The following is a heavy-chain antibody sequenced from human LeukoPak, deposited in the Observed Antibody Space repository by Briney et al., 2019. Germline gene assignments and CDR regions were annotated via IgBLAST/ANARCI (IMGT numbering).Heavy chain of an antibody. V-gene: IGHV3-23*01. J-gene: IGHJ4*02. CDR3: GKDSRPSVTTFRSRWTDY. D-gene: IGHD4-11*01. CDR1: GFTFHNHG. Sequence: GGSLRLSCEASGFTFHNHGMSWVRQAPGKGLGWISVISGISMSTYYADSVKGRFTVSRDNSKNTVYLQMSSLRVEDSAIYYCGKDSRPSVTTFRSRWTDYWGQGTLVTVSS. CDR2: ISGISMST.